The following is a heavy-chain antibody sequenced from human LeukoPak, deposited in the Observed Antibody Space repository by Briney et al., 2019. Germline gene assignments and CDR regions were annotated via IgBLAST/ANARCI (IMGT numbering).Heavy chain of an antibody. D-gene: IGHD2-2*01. J-gene: IGHJ6*03. CDR3: ARDRDVVVPAAIGYYYYYYMDV. Sequence: VASVKVSCKASGGTFSSYAISWVRQAPGQGLEWMGRIIPIFGTANYAQKFQGRVTITTDESTSTAYMELSSLRSEDTAVYYCARDRDVVVPAAIGYYYYYYMDVWSKGATVTVSS. CDR1: GGTFSSYA. V-gene: IGHV1-69*05. CDR2: IIPIFGTA.